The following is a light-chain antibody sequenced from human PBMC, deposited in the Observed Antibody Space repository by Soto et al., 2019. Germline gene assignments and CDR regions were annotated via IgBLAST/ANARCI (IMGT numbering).Light chain of an antibody. V-gene: IGKV3-11*01. CDR1: QSVSGY. Sequence: EIVLTQSPATLSLSPGETATLSCRASQSVSGYIGWYQQKPGQAPRLLIYADSNRATGIPARFSGSGSGTDFTLTISSLEPEDFSVYYCQQSYNWPITFGQGTRLEIK. J-gene: IGKJ5*01. CDR3: QQSYNWPIT. CDR2: ADS.